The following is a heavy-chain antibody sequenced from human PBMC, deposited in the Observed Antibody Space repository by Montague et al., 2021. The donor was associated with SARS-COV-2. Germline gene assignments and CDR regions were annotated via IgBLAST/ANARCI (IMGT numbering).Heavy chain of an antibody. Sequence: SETLSLTCAVYGGSFSGYYWSWIRQPPGPGREWIGEISHSGSTNYNPSLKIRIPISIYTSKNQFSLKLSSVTAAATAVYYCARFAYRRLFIASYYGMDVWGQGTTVTVSS. J-gene: IGHJ6*02. CDR1: GGSFSGYY. CDR2: ISHSGST. V-gene: IGHV4-34*01. D-gene: IGHD2-2*01. CDR3: ARFAYRRLFIASYYGMDV.